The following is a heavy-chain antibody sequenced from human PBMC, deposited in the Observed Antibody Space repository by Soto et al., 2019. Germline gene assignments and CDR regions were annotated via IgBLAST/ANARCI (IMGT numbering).Heavy chain of an antibody. J-gene: IGHJ6*02. D-gene: IGHD2-8*01. CDR3: ARRRIMLFAPHLDV. V-gene: IGHV3-7*01. CDR1: GFTFSSYE. CDR2: IKPDGSEK. Sequence: GGSLRLSCAASGFTFSSYEMNWVRQAPGKGLEWVANIKPDGSEKPYADSVKGRFTISRDNAKNSLYLQMSSLRAEDTAVYYCARRRIMLFAPHLDVWGQGTTVTVSS.